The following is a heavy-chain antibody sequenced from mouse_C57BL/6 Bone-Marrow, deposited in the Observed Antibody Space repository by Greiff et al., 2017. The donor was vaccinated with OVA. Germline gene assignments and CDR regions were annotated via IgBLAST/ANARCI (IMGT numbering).Heavy chain of an antibody. D-gene: IGHD2-9*01. Sequence: QVQLQQPGAELVKPGASVKMSCKASGYTFTSYWITWVKQRPGQGLEWIGDIYPGSGRTNYNEKFKSKATLTVDTSSSTAYMQLSSLTSEDSAVYYCARPYYGYDGTHYYAMDYWGQGTSVTVSS. J-gene: IGHJ4*01. CDR3: ARPYYGYDGTHYYAMDY. V-gene: IGHV1-55*01. CDR1: GYTFTSYW. CDR2: IYPGSGRT.